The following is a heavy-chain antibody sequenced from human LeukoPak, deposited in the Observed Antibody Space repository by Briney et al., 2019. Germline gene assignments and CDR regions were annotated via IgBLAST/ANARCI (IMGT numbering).Heavy chain of an antibody. J-gene: IGHJ3*02. CDR3: ARPSIPSAAASALDI. V-gene: IGHV4-59*08. Sequence: SGILSVTCSVSGGSIGIYYCTWIRQPPGKGLDWIGYIYYTGSTNYNPSLKSRATMSVDTSKSQVSLKMTSVTVADTAVYYCARPSIPSAAASALDIWGQGTMVTVSS. CDR1: GGSIGIYY. D-gene: IGHD2-2*01. CDR2: IYYTGST.